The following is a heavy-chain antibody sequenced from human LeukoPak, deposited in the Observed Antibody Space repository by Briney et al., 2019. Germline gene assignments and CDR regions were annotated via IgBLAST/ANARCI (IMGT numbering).Heavy chain of an antibody. D-gene: IGHD2-2*01. Sequence: GGSLRLSCAASGFTFSSYGMHWVRQAPGKGLEWVAVISYDGSNKYYADSVKGRFTICRDNSKNTLYLQINSLRAEDTAVYYCAKGQGAAAYFDYWGQGTLVTVSS. CDR1: GFTFSSYG. J-gene: IGHJ4*02. V-gene: IGHV3-30*18. CDR3: AKGQGAAAYFDY. CDR2: ISYDGSNK.